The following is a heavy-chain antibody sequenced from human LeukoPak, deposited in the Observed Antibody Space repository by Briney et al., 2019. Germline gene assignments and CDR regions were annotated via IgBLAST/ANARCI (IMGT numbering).Heavy chain of an antibody. J-gene: IGHJ3*02. CDR2: IIPIFGTA. CDR1: GYTFTSYA. CDR3: ARVEYYYDSSGYWDAFDI. D-gene: IGHD3-22*01. V-gene: IGHV1-69*13. Sequence: SVKVSCKASGYTFTSYAMHWVRQAPGQGLEWMGGIIPIFGTANYAQKFQGRVTITADESTSTAYMELSSLRSEDTAVYYCARVEYYYDSSGYWDAFDIWGQGTMVTVSS.